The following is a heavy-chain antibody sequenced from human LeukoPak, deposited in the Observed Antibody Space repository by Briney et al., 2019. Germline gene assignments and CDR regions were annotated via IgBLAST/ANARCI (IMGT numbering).Heavy chain of an antibody. J-gene: IGHJ4*02. CDR2: INPSGGST. V-gene: IGHV1-46*01. Sequence: ASVKVSCKASGYTFTGYYMHWVRQAPGQGLEWMGWINPSGGSTSYAQKFQGRVTMTRDTSTSTVYMELSSLRSEDTAVYYCASRAPGEYYFDYWGQGTLVTVSS. D-gene: IGHD3-16*01. CDR3: ASRAPGEYYFDY. CDR1: GYTFTGYY.